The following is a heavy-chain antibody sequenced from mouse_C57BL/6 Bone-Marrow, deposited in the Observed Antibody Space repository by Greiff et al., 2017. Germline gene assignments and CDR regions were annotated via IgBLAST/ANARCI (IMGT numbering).Heavy chain of an antibody. J-gene: IGHJ2*01. Sequence: VQLKQSGAELVRPGASVKLSCTASGFNIKDDYMHWVKQRPEQGLEWIGWIDPENGDTEYASKFQGKATITADTSSNTAYLQLSSLTSEDTAVYYCTTGRPRDFDYGGQGTTLTVSS. CDR1: GFNIKDDY. CDR3: TTGRPRDFDY. CDR2: IDPENGDT. D-gene: IGHD1-2*01. V-gene: IGHV14-4*01.